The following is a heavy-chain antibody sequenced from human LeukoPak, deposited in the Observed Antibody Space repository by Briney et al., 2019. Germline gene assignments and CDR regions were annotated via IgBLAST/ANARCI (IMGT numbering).Heavy chain of an antibody. CDR3: ARLYDSSGYRYFDY. CDR1: GSSFTSYW. Sequence: GESLQISCKGSGSSFTSYWIGWVRPVPGKGLEGMGIIYPGDSDTRYSPSFQGQVTISADKSISTAYLQWSSLKASDTAMYYCARLYDSSGYRYFDYWGQGTLVTVSS. J-gene: IGHJ4*02. V-gene: IGHV5-51*01. D-gene: IGHD3-22*01. CDR2: IYPGDSDT.